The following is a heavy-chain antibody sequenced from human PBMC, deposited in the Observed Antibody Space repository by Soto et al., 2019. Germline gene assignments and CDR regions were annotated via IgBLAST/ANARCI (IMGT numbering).Heavy chain of an antibody. CDR3: ARARSNYAFIYALDV. V-gene: IGHV1-69*06. Sequence: QVQLVQSGAEVKRPGSSVKVSCKASGGTFNSYAVSWVRQAPGQGLEWIGGIIPMFGTTKYAQKFQGRVTITADKSTSTAYMELSSLKSEDMAIFYCARARSNYAFIYALDVWGQGTAVIVSS. J-gene: IGHJ6*02. CDR1: GGTFNSYA. CDR2: IIPMFGTT. D-gene: IGHD1-26*01.